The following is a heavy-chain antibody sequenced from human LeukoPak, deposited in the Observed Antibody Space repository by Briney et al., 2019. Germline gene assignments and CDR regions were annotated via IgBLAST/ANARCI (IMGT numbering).Heavy chain of an antibody. CDR1: GYRFTSSW. Sequence: GESLKISCKDSGYRFTSSWIGWVRQMPGKGLEWMGVIYPADSDTRYSPFFEGQVTISADKSNSTAYLQWSSLKASDTAVYYCASRTATMGTAFDIWGQGTMVTVSS. D-gene: IGHD1-7*01. J-gene: IGHJ3*02. CDR3: ASRTATMGTAFDI. CDR2: IYPADSDT. V-gene: IGHV5-51*01.